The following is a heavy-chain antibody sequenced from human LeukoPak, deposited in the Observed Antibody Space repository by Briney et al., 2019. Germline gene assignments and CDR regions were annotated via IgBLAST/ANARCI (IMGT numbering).Heavy chain of an antibody. V-gene: IGHV6-1*01. CDR1: GDTVSSNTAA. CDR3: SRQRSTSTYYFGLDV. CDR2: TYYRSKWNT. J-gene: IGHJ6*02. D-gene: IGHD6-6*01. Sequence: SQTLSLTCAISGDTVSSNTAAWNWIRQSPSRGLEWLGRTYYRSKWNTDYAASVQNRITINPVTSTNQFSLQLKSATPEDTAVYYCSRQRSTSTYYFGLDVWGQGTTVTVSS.